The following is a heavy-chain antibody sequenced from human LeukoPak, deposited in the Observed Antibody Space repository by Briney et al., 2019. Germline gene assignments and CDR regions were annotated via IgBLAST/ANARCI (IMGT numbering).Heavy chain of an antibody. CDR2: MNPNSGNT. J-gene: IGHJ4*02. Sequence: ASVKVSCKASGYTFTSYDINWVRQATGQGLEWMGWMNPNSGNTGYAQKFQGRVTMTRNTSISTVYMELSSLRSEDTAVYYCARGQMAGIAARRDFDYRGQGTLVTVSS. CDR1: GYTFTSYD. CDR3: ARGQMAGIAARRDFDY. V-gene: IGHV1-8*01. D-gene: IGHD6-6*01.